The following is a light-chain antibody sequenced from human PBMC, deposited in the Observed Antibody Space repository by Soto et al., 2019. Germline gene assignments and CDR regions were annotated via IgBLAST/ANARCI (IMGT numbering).Light chain of an antibody. CDR3: CSYAGSSTYV. CDR2: EVS. CDR1: SSDVGSYNL. Sequence: QSALTRPASVSGSPGQSITICCPGTSSDVGSYNLVSCYQQHPGKAPKLMIYEVSKRPSGVSNRFSGSKSGNTASLTISGLQAEDEADYYCCSYAGSSTYVFGTGTKVTVL. V-gene: IGLV2-23*02. J-gene: IGLJ1*01.